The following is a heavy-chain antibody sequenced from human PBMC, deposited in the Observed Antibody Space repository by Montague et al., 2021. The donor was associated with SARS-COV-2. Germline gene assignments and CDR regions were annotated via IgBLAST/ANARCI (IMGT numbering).Heavy chain of an antibody. CDR2: SYHSGTT. D-gene: IGHD3-10*01. CDR1: GYSINSNYY. V-gene: IGHV4-38-2*02. J-gene: IGHJ4*02. Sequence: SETLSLTCTVSGYSINSNYYWGWIRQPPGKGLEWIGSSYHSGTTHYHPSLNSRVTISLDTSNHHFSLKATSVTAADTAVYYCARAPYYGPGKPYQFDYWGRGTLVTVSS. CDR3: ARAPYYGPGKPYQFDY.